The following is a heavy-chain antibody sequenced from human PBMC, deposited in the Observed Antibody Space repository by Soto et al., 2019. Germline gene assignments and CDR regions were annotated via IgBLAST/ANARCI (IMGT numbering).Heavy chain of an antibody. Sequence: VGSLRLSCAVSGFTFSSYSMNWVRQAPGKGLEWVSAISGGGGSAFYADSVKGRFTISRDNSKNTLYLQMNSLRAEDTAVYFCAKGAGYSSSWLSPSFDYWGQGT. CDR3: AKGAGYSSSWLSPSFDY. CDR2: ISGGGGSA. D-gene: IGHD6-13*01. V-gene: IGHV3-23*01. J-gene: IGHJ4*02. CDR1: GFTFSSYS.